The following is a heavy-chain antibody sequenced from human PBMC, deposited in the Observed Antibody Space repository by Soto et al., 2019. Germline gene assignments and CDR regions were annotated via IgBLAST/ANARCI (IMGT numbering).Heavy chain of an antibody. CDR3: ARETVTTGGGAFDI. CDR2: LYIDGTT. D-gene: IGHD4-17*01. CDR1: GFTVSRNY. V-gene: IGHV3-53*01. J-gene: IGHJ3*02. Sequence: EVLLVESGGGLIQPGGSLRLSCADSGFTVSRNYMSWVRQAPGEGLEWVSVLYIDGTTYYADSLEGRFTISRDNSKNTLYLQMNSLRAEDTAVYYCARETVTTGGGAFDIWGQGTMVTVSS.